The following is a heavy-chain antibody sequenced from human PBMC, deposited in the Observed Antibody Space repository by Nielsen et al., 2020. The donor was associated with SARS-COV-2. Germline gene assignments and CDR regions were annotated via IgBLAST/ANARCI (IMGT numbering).Heavy chain of an antibody. CDR1: GGTFSSYA. CDR3: ARVQYSSSWYGFLFDY. CDR2: INPNSGGT. V-gene: IGHV1-2*06. D-gene: IGHD6-13*01. J-gene: IGHJ4*02. Sequence: ASVKVSCKASGGTFSSYAISWVRQAPGQGLEWMGRINPNSGGTNYAQKFQGRVTMTRDTSISTAYMELSRLRSDDTAVYYCARVQYSSSWYGFLFDYWGQGTLVTVSS.